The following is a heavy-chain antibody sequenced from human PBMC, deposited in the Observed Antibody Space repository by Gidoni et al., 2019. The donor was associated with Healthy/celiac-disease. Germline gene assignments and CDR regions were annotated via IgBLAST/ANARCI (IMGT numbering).Heavy chain of an antibody. V-gene: IGHV3-23*01. CDR3: AKRPNSDSSGYFGLYFDY. D-gene: IGHD3-22*01. CDR2: IGGSGVST. CDR1: GFTFSRYA. Sequence: EVQLLESGGGLVQPGGSLRLSCAASGFTFSRYAMSWVRQAPGKGLEWVSAIGGSGVSTYYADSVKGRFTISRDNSKNTLYLQMNSLRAEDTAVYYCAKRPNSDSSGYFGLYFDYWGQGTLVTVSS. J-gene: IGHJ4*02.